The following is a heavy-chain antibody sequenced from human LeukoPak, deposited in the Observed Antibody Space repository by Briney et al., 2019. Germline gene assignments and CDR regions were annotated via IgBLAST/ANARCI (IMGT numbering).Heavy chain of an antibody. V-gene: IGHV3-21*01. Sequence: SGGSLRLSCAASGFSFTIYSMNWVRQAPGKGLEWVSSISSTSRYIYYADSLKGRFTISRDSTKKSLYLQMDSLRAEDTAVYYCARDGDLLTPGNLGYFHSWGQGTLVAVSS. D-gene: IGHD3-10*01. CDR3: ARDGDLLTPGNLGYFHS. J-gene: IGHJ4*02. CDR1: GFSFTIYS. CDR2: ISSTSRYI.